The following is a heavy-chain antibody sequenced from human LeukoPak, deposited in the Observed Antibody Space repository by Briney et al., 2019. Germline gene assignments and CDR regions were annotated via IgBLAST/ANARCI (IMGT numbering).Heavy chain of an antibody. Sequence: SETLSLTCVVYGGSFSDYYWNWIRQPPGKGLEWIGEINHSGSTNYNPSLKSRVTISVDTSNNQFSLKLSAVTAADTAVYYCASVRRGFGESSKYYSYYYMHVWGNGTTVTIAS. J-gene: IGHJ6*03. CDR3: ASVRRGFGESSKYYSYYYMHV. D-gene: IGHD3-10*01. V-gene: IGHV4-34*01. CDR1: GGSFSDYY. CDR2: INHSGST.